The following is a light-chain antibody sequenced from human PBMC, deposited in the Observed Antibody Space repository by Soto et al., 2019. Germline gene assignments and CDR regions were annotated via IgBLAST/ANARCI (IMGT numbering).Light chain of an antibody. CDR3: GSYTRSTTLVV. Sequence: QSALTQPASVSGSPGQSITISCTGTSSDVGAYNYVSWYQQHPGKAPKLIIYAVNNRPSGVSDRFSGSKSGNTASLTISGLQAEGGADYYCGSYTRSTTLVVFGGGTQLTVL. J-gene: IGLJ3*02. CDR2: AVN. V-gene: IGLV2-14*01. CDR1: SSDVGAYNY.